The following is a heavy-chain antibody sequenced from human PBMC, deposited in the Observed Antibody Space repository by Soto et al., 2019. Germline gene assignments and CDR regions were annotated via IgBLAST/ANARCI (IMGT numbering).Heavy chain of an antibody. Sequence: SETLSLTCTVSGGSISSSSYYWGWIRQPPGKGLEWIGSIYYSGSTYYNPSLKSRVTISVDTSKSQFSLKLSSVTAADTAVYYCARHEGDCTNGVCYYYYYYYGMDVWGQGTTVTV. V-gene: IGHV4-39*01. J-gene: IGHJ6*02. CDR1: GGSISSSSYY. CDR2: IYYSGST. D-gene: IGHD2-8*01. CDR3: ARHEGDCTNGVCYYYYYYYGMDV.